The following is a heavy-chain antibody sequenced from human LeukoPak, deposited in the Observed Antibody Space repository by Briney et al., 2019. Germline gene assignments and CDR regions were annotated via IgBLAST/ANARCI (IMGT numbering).Heavy chain of an antibody. D-gene: IGHD3-22*01. Sequence: PGGSLRLSCAASGFTFDDYAMHWVRQAPRKGLEWVSGISWNSGSIGYADSVKGRFTISRDNAKNSLYLQMNSLRAEDTALYYCAKDKYYDSSGPEDYWGQGTLVTVSS. J-gene: IGHJ4*02. CDR2: ISWNSGSI. CDR3: AKDKYYDSSGPEDY. V-gene: IGHV3-9*01. CDR1: GFTFDDYA.